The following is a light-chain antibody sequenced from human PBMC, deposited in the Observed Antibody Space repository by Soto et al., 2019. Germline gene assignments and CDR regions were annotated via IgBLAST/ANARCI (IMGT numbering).Light chain of an antibody. CDR2: GAS. Sequence: EIVLTQSPGTLSLSPGDRVTLSCRASQYINTRLAWYQHRPGQAPRLLIYGASTRATGIPARFSGSGSGTEFTLTISSLQSEDFAVYYCQQYNNWPPITFGQGTRLEIK. CDR1: QYINTR. CDR3: QQYNNWPPIT. V-gene: IGKV3-15*01. J-gene: IGKJ5*01.